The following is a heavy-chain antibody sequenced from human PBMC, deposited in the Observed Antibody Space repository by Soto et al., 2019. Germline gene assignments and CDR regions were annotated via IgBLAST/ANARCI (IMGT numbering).Heavy chain of an antibody. CDR1: GFTFSSFD. J-gene: IGHJ6*02. CDR3: ARAYTGRLPRRADYYYAMDV. D-gene: IGHD2-2*02. Sequence: GGSLRRSCATSGFTFSSFDMHWVRQVPGKGLEWVSAIGAARDPYYLGSVKGRFTISRENAKNSVYLQMNDLRAGDSAVYYCARAYTGRLPRRADYYYAMDVWGQGTTVTVSS. CDR2: IGAARDP. V-gene: IGHV3-13*05.